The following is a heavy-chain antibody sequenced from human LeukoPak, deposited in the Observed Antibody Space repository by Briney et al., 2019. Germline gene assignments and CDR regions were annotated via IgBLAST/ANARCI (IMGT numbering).Heavy chain of an antibody. CDR3: ARNNWNYRGGMDV. V-gene: IGHV3-7*03. Sequence: GGSLRLSCAASGYTFSSYWMSWVRQAPGKGLEWVANIKQDGSEKYYVDSVKGRFTISRDNAKNSLYLQMNSLRAEDTAVYYCARNNWNYRGGMDVWGQGTTVTVSS. CDR2: IKQDGSEK. D-gene: IGHD1-7*01. J-gene: IGHJ6*02. CDR1: GYTFSSYW.